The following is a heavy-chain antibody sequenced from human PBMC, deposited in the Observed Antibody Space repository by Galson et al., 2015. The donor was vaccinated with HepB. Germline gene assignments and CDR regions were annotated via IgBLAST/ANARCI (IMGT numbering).Heavy chain of an antibody. CDR1: GFTFSNYA. D-gene: IGHD6-6*01. Sequence: SLRLSCAASGFTFSNYAVHWVRQAPGKGLEWVAFISYDGNIKYYADSVKGRFTISRDNSKKTLYLQMNSLRAGDTAVYYCARGGSSSEGEDYYYYYGMDVWGQGTTVSVSS. CDR3: ARGGSSSEGEDYYYYYGMDV. J-gene: IGHJ6*02. CDR2: ISYDGNIK. V-gene: IGHV3-30-3*01.